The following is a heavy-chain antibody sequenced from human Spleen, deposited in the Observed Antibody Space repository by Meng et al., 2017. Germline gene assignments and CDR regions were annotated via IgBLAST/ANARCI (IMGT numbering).Heavy chain of an antibody. CDR1: GGSFSDYY. J-gene: IGHJ4*02. V-gene: IGHV4-34*01. CDR2: INHSGST. Sequence: SETLSLTCVVSGGSFSDYYWSWIRQPPGKGLEWIGEINHSGSTNYNPSLKSRVTISVDTSKNQFSLKLSSVTAADTAVYYCERGEESRGNLYASLDYWGQGTLVTVSS. D-gene: IGHD4-23*01. CDR3: ERGEESRGNLYASLDY.